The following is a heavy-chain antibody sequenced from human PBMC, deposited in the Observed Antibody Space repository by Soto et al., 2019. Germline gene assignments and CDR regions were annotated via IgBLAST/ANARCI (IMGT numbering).Heavy chain of an antibody. CDR1: GGSISSSSYY. J-gene: IGHJ4*02. D-gene: IGHD5-12*01. CDR3: ARQRLQYYFDY. V-gene: IGHV4-39*01. Sequence: SETLSLTCTVSGGSISSSSYYWGWIRQPPGKGLEWIGSIYYSGSTYYNPSLKSRVTISVDTSKNQFSLKLSSVTAADTAVYYCARQRLQYYFDYWGQGTLVTVS. CDR2: IYYSGST.